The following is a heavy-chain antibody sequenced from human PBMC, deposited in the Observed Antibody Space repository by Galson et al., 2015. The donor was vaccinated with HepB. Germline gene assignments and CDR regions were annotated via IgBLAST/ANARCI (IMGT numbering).Heavy chain of an antibody. D-gene: IGHD6-13*01. V-gene: IGHV3-74*01. CDR2: IHSDGSYT. J-gene: IGHJ4*02. CDR3: ARTRGAAAGIFDY. Sequence: SLRLSCAASGFTFSWYWMHWVRHVPGKGLVWVARIHSDGSYTTYADSVKGRFTISRDNAKNTLYLQMNSPRAEDTALYYCARTRGAAAGIFDYWGQGTLVTVSS. CDR1: GFTFSWYW.